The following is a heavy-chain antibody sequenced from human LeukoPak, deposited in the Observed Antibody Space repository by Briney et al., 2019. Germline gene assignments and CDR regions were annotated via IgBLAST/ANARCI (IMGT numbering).Heavy chain of an antibody. CDR2: ISYNGDS. J-gene: IGHJ5*02. Sequence: SETLSLTCTVSGGSISSYYWSWIRQSPGKGLEWIGYISYNGDSDRNPSLKSRVTISLDMSKSQFSLKVRSVIAADSAVYYCARQRASGTWWFDPWGQGTLVTVSS. V-gene: IGHV4-59*08. CDR1: GGSISSYY. D-gene: IGHD1/OR15-1a*01. CDR3: ARQRASGTWWFDP.